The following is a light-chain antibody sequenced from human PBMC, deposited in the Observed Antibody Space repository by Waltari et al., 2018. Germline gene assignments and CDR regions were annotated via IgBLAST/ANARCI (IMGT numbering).Light chain of an antibody. CDR2: GSF. V-gene: IGKV1-39*01. CDR1: QTISNS. CDR3: QQSYRTPLT. J-gene: IGKJ4*01. Sequence: DIQMTQSPPSLSASVGDRVTITCRASQTISNSLDWYQQKPGKAPKLLIYGSFILQSGVPSRFSGSGSGTDFTLTISSLQPEDFATYYCQQSYRTPLTFGGGTKVDIK.